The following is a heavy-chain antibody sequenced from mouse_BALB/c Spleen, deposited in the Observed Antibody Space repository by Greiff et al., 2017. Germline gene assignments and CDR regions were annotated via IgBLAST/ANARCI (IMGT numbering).Heavy chain of an antibody. CDR3: AKGNYYGSSYYFDY. CDR1: GYTFTDYN. CDR2: IYPYNGGT. D-gene: IGHD1-1*01. Sequence: EVQLQQSGPELVKPGASVKISCKASGYTFTDYNMHWVKQSHGKSLEWIGYIYPYNGGTGYNQKFKSKATLTVDNSSSTAYMELRSLTSEDSAVYYCAKGNYYGSSYYFDYWGQGTTLTVSS. V-gene: IGHV1S29*02. J-gene: IGHJ2*01.